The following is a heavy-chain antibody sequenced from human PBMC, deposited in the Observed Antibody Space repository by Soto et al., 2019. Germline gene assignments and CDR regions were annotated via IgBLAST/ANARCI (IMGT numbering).Heavy chain of an antibody. CDR3: ARTNRIAARPGAYYFDY. CDR2: IYTSGST. CDR1: SGSISSYY. J-gene: IGHJ4*02. V-gene: IGHV4-4*07. D-gene: IGHD6-6*01. Sequence: QVQLQESGPGLVKPSETLSLTCTVSSGSISSYYWSWIRQPAGKGLEWIGRIYTSGSTNYNPSLKSRVTMSVDTSKNQFSLKLSSVTAADTAVYYCARTNRIAARPGAYYFDYWGQGTLVTVSS.